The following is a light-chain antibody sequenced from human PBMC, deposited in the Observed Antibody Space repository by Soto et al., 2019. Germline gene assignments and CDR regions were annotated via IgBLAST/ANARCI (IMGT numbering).Light chain of an antibody. V-gene: IGKV3-15*01. Sequence: EIVMTQSPATLSVSPGERATFSCRASQSINSDLAWYQQKPGQAPRLLIYSASTWATGIPARFSGSGSGTEFTLTISSLQSEDFAVYYCQQYNNWPLSFGGGTKVDIK. CDR1: QSINSD. J-gene: IGKJ4*01. CDR3: QQYNNWPLS. CDR2: SAS.